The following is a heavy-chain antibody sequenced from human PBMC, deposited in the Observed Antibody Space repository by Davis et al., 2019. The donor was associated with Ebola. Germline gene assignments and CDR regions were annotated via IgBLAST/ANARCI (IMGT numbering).Heavy chain of an antibody. CDR1: GYTFTGYY. V-gene: IGHV1-2*06. CDR2: INPNNGGT. CDR3: ARSVYGGEGFDY. Sequence: ASVKVSCKASGYTFTGYYMHWVRQAPGQGLEWMGRINPNNGGTNYAHKFLGRVTMTGDTSISTAYMELSRLRSDDTAVYYCARSVYGGEGFDYWGQGTLVTVSS. D-gene: IGHD4-23*01. J-gene: IGHJ4*02.